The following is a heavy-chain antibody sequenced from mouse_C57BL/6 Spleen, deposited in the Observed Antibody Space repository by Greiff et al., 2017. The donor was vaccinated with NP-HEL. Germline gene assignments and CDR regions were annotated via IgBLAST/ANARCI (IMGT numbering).Heavy chain of an antibody. Sequence: VQLVESGAELVKPGASVKMSCKASGYTFTSYWITWVKQRPGQGLEWIGDIYPGSGSTNYNEKFKSKATLTVDTSSSTAYMQLSSLTSEDSAVYYCAREEITTVVASDYWGQGTTLTVSS. CDR2: IYPGSGST. J-gene: IGHJ2*01. V-gene: IGHV1-55*01. CDR3: AREEITTVVASDY. CDR1: GYTFTSYW. D-gene: IGHD1-1*01.